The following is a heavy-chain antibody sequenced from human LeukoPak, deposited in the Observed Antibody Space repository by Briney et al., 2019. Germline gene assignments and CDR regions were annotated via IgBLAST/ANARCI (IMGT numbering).Heavy chain of an antibody. V-gene: IGHV1-69*05. CDR2: IIPIFGTA. CDR3: ASALYGGNSIDY. J-gene: IGHJ4*02. Sequence: SVKVSCKASGGTFSSYAINWVRQAPGQGLEWMGRIIPIFGTANYAQKFQGRVTTTTDESTSTAYMELSSLRSEDTAVYYCASALYGGNSIDYWGQGTLVTVSS. CDR1: GGTFSSYA. D-gene: IGHD4-23*01.